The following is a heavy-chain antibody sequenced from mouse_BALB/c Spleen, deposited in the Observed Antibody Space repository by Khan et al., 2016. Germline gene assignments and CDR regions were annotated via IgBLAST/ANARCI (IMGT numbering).Heavy chain of an antibody. CDR1: GFNIKDTY. J-gene: IGHJ4*01. CDR3: ARGGPYYAIDF. V-gene: IGHV14-3*02. Sequence: VQLKESGAELVKPGASVKLSCTASGFNIKDTYMHWVKQRPEQGLEWIGRIDPANGNTKYDPKFQGKATITADTSSNTAYLQLSSLTSEDTAVYYCARGGPYYAIDFWGQGTSGTVSS. CDR2: IDPANGNT.